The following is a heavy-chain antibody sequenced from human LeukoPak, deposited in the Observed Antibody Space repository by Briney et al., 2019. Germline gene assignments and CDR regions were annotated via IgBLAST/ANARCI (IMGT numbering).Heavy chain of an antibody. CDR2: ISSSSSYI. D-gene: IGHD2-2*01. CDR3: ARGYVVVPAAMVGY. V-gene: IGHV3-21*01. J-gene: IGHJ4*02. Sequence: AGGSLRLSCAASGFTFSSYSMNWVRQAPGKGLEWVSSISSSSSYIYYADSVEGRFTISRDNAKNSLYLQMNSLRAEDTAVYYCARGYVVVPAAMVGYWGQGTLVTVSS. CDR1: GFTFSSYS.